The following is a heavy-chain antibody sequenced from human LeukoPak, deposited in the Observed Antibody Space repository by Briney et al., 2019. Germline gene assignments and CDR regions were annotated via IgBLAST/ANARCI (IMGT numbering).Heavy chain of an antibody. CDR1: GGTFSSYA. V-gene: IGHV1-69*04. CDR2: IIPILGIA. CDR3: ARGDSTVTGAFDI. D-gene: IGHD4-11*01. J-gene: IGHJ3*02. Sequence: SVKVSCKASGGTFSSYAISWVRQAPGQGLEWMGRIIPILGIANYAQKFQGRVTITADKSTSTAYMELSSLRSEDTAVYYCARGDSTVTGAFDIWGQGTMVTVSS.